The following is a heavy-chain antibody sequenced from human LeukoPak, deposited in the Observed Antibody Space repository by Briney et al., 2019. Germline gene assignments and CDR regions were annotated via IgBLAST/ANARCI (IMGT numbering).Heavy chain of an antibody. D-gene: IGHD2-2*01. Sequence: ASVKVSCKASGGTFSSYAISWVRQAPGQGLEWMGRIIPIFGTANYAQKFQGRVTITTDESTDTAYMELSSLRSEDTAVYYCATMPHYYYYYMDVWGKGTMVTVSS. J-gene: IGHJ6*03. CDR1: GGTFSSYA. CDR2: IIPIFGTA. V-gene: IGHV1-69*05. CDR3: ATMPHYYYYYMDV.